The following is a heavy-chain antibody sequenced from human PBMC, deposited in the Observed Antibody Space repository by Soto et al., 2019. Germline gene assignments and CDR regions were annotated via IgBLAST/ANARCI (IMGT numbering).Heavy chain of an antibody. CDR3: APRVLRTVFGLVTTTAIYFDF. D-gene: IGHD3-3*01. V-gene: IGHV2-5*02. CDR1: GFSLTTSGVG. J-gene: IGHJ4*02. CDR2: IYWDDDK. Sequence: QITLKESGPTVVKPTETLTLTCTFSGFSLTTSGVGVGWVRQSPGKAPEWLALIYWDDDKRYSTSLNSRLIITKDPSKNQVVLTMANVDPADTATYYCAPRVLRTVFGLVTTTAIYFDFWGPGTPVVVSS.